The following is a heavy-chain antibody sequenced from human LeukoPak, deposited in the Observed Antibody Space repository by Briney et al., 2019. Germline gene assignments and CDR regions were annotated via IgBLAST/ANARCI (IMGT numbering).Heavy chain of an antibody. CDR3: ATDYGDNSTYYFYGLDV. D-gene: IGHD4-23*01. J-gene: IGHJ6*02. Sequence: GGSLRLSCVASGFTFSSYWMHWVRQAPGKGLEWLSYISSSGSITYQGDSVKGRFTISRDNAKNSLFLQMSSLRAEDTGVYYCATDYGDNSTYYFYGLDVWGQGTTVIVSS. V-gene: IGHV3-48*03. CDR2: ISSSGSIT. CDR1: GFTFSSYW.